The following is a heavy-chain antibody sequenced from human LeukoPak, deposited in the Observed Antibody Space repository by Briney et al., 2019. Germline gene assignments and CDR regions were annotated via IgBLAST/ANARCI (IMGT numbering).Heavy chain of an antibody. V-gene: IGHV3-74*01. Sequence: TGGTLRLSCAASGFTFSSCWMHWARHAPGEGLVWVARINSDGSHTDYADSVKGRFTISRDNAKNTLFLQMNSLRAEDTAVYFCVSGFLTGYCDYWGQGTLVTVSS. D-gene: IGHD3-9*01. CDR1: GFTFSSCW. CDR3: VSGFLTGYCDY. J-gene: IGHJ4*02. CDR2: INSDGSHT.